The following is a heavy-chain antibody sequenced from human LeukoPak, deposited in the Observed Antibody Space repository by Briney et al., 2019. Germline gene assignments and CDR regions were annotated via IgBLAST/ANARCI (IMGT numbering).Heavy chain of an antibody. CDR1: GFTVSSYS. J-gene: IGHJ4*02. V-gene: IGHV3-48*01. CDR3: ARDPESNWGWDLDY. CDR2: ISSSGSMI. Sequence: GGSLRLSCAASGFTVSSYSMNWVRQVPGKGLEWVSHISSSGSMIWYGESVKGRFTISRDSAKNSLHLQMNSLRAEDTAVYYCARDPESNWGWDLDYWGQGTLVTVSS. D-gene: IGHD7-27*01.